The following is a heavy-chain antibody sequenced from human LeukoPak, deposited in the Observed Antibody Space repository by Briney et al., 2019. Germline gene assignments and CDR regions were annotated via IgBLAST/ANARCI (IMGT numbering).Heavy chain of an antibody. CDR2: IYSGGST. CDR3: ARAPTDSSGWLLSDY. J-gene: IGHJ4*02. V-gene: IGHV3-66*01. D-gene: IGHD6-19*01. Sequence: GGSLRLSCAPSGFTVSSNYMNWVRQAPGKGLEWVSVIYSGGSTDYADSVKGRFILSRDHSKNTLYLQMNSLRAEDTAVYYCARAPTDSSGWLLSDYWGQGTLVSVSS. CDR1: GFTVSSNY.